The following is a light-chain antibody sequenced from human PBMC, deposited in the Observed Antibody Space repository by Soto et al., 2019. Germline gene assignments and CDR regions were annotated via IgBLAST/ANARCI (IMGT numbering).Light chain of an antibody. CDR1: TSNIGNNY. CDR2: END. Sequence: QSVLTRPPSVSAAPGQKVTISCSGSTSNIGNNYVSWFQQLPGTAPKLLIYENDKRPSGIPDRFSGSTSGTSATLGITGLQTGDEADYYCGTGNSSLSGYVFATGTK. CDR3: GTGNSSLSGYV. V-gene: IGLV1-51*02. J-gene: IGLJ1*01.